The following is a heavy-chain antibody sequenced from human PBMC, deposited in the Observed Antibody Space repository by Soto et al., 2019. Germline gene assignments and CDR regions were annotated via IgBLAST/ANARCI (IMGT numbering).Heavy chain of an antibody. CDR2: IYPGDSDT. V-gene: IGHV5-51*01. CDR1: GYSFTSYW. D-gene: IGHD3-9*01. CDR3: ARSSYYDILTGPFDY. J-gene: IGHJ4*02. Sequence: PGESLKISCKGSGYSFTSYWIGWVRQMPGKGLERMGIIYPGDSDTRYSPSFQGQVTISADKSISTAYLQWSSLKASDTAMYYCARSSYYDILTGPFDYWGQGTLVTVSS.